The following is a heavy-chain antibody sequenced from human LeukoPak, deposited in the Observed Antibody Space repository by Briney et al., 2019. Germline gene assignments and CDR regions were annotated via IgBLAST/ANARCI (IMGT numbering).Heavy chain of an antibody. CDR2: IIPIFGIA. Sequence: ASVKVSCKASGGTFSSYAISWVRQAPGQGLEWMGRIIPIFGIANYAQKFQGRVTITADKSTSTAYMELSSLRSEDTAVYYCAREYGSGSSPFDYWGQGTLVTVSS. J-gene: IGHJ4*02. V-gene: IGHV1-69*04. CDR3: AREYGSGSSPFDY. D-gene: IGHD3-10*01. CDR1: GGTFSSYA.